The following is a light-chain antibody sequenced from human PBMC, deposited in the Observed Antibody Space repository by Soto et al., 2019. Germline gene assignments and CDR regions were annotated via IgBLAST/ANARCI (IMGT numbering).Light chain of an antibody. J-gene: IGLJ1*01. CDR2: EVS. CDR1: SSDIGAYNY. CDR3: FSFTTDWTHV. V-gene: IGLV2-14*01. Sequence: QSALTQPASVSGSPGQSITISCTGISSDIGAYNYVSWFQQYPGKAPKLIISEVSNRPSGVSNRFSGSKSGTAASLTISGLQTEDEADYFCFSFTTDWTHVSGTGTKVTVL.